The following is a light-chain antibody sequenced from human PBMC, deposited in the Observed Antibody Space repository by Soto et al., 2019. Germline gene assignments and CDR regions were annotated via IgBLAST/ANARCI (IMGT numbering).Light chain of an antibody. J-gene: IGKJ3*01. Sequence: EIVMTQSPATLSVSPGERATLYCRASQSISNNLVWYQQIPGQAPRLLMFGASTRATGVPARFSGSGSGTEFTLTISSLQSEDCAVYYCQQYANWPRTFGPGTKVDIK. V-gene: IGKV3-15*01. CDR2: GAS. CDR3: QQYANWPRT. CDR1: QSISNN.